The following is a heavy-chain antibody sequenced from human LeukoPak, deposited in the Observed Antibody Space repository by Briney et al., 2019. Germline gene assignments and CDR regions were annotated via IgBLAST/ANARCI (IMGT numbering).Heavy chain of an antibody. CDR2: INPNSGGT. CDR3: AGLLGYCSGGSCPNYYYYGMDV. D-gene: IGHD2-15*01. V-gene: IGHV1-2*02. Sequence: ASVKVSCKASGYTFTGYYMHWVRQAPGQGLEWMGWINPNSGGTNYAQKFQGRVTMTGDTSISTAYMELSRLRSDDTAVYYCAGLLGYCSGGSCPNYYYYGMDVWGQGTTVTVSS. CDR1: GYTFTGYY. J-gene: IGHJ6*02.